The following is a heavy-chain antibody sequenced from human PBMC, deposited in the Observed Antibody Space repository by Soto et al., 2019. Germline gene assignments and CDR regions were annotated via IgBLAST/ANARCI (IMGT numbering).Heavy chain of an antibody. CDR2: IYYSGST. CDR3: ARQEFGELPAAVFDP. CDR1: GGSISSSSYY. V-gene: IGHV4-39*01. D-gene: IGHD3-10*01. J-gene: IGHJ5*02. Sequence: QLQLQESGPGLVKPSETLSLTCTVSGGSISSSSYYWGWIRQPPGKGLEWIGSIYYSGSTYYNPSLKSRVTISVDTSKNQFSLKLSSVTAADTAVYYCARQEFGELPAAVFDPWGQGTLVTVSS.